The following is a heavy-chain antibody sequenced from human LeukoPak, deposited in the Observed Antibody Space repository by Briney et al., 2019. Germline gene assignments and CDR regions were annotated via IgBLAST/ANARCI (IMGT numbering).Heavy chain of an antibody. J-gene: IGHJ6*03. D-gene: IGHD3-16*01. Sequence: GASVKVSCKASGYTFTSYGISWVRQAPGQGLEWMGWISTYNGNTNYAQNLQGRVTMTTDTSTNTAYMELRSLRSDDTAMYYCARYKVGAGYYYYYLDVWGKGTTVTVSS. CDR3: ARYKVGAGYYYYYLDV. CDR2: ISTYNGNT. CDR1: GYTFTSYG. V-gene: IGHV1-18*01.